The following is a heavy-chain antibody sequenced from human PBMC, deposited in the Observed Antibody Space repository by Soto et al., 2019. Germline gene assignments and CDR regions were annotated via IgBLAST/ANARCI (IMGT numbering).Heavy chain of an antibody. D-gene: IGHD3-3*01. CDR3: ARDPYYDFWSGRAFDI. J-gene: IGHJ3*02. Sequence: EVQLVESGGGLVQPGGSLRLSCAASGFTFSSYEMNWVRQAPGKGLEWVSYISSSGSTIYYADSVKGRFTISRDNAKNSLYLQMNSLRAEDTAVYYCARDPYYDFWSGRAFDIWGQGTMVTVSS. CDR1: GFTFSSYE. V-gene: IGHV3-48*03. CDR2: ISSSGSTI.